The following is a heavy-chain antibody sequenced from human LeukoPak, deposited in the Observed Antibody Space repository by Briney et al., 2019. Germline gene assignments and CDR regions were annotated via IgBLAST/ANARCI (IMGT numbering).Heavy chain of an antibody. D-gene: IGHD2-8*01. J-gene: IGHJ4*02. Sequence: SETLSLTCTVSDDSISSGRYYWSWIRQPAGRGLEWIGRIYTSGSTNYNPSLRSRVTMSVDTSKSQFSLNLNSVTAADTAVYYCARGGVDLMMYGEWPPVDWGQGTLVTVSS. CDR1: DDSISSGRYY. V-gene: IGHV4-61*02. CDR2: IYTSGST. CDR3: ARGGVDLMMYGEWPPVD.